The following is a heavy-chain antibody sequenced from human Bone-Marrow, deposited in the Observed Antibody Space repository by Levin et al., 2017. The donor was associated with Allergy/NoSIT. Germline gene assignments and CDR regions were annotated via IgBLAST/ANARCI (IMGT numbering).Heavy chain of an antibody. D-gene: IGHD2-15*01. CDR1: GFSFSNFA. Sequence: GGSLRLSCTASGFSFSNFAMNWVRQTPGRGLEWVSSISGGGGSTYYHDAVKGRFTISRDNSKNTLYLQMNSLTAEDTAVYYCAKVAPSNCNGGSCDFPGFDSWGQGTLLTVSS. CDR3: AKVAPSNCNGGSCDFPGFDS. CDR2: ISGGGGST. V-gene: IGHV3-23*01. J-gene: IGHJ4*02.